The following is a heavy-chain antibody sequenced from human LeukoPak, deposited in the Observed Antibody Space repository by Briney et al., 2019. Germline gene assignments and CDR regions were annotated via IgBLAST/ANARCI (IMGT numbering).Heavy chain of an antibody. Sequence: ASVKVSCKASGYTFTNHYIHWVRQAPGQGLEWMGIINPSGGSTSYAQKFRGRVTMTRDMSTSTVYMELSSLRSEDTAVFYCARSGGYYDSRSPFDYWGQGTLVTVSS. J-gene: IGHJ4*02. V-gene: IGHV1-46*01. CDR2: INPSGGST. CDR3: ARSGGYYDSRSPFDY. D-gene: IGHD3-22*01. CDR1: GYTFTNHY.